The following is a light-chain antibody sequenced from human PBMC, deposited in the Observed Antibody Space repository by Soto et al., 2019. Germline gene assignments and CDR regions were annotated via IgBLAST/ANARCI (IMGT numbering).Light chain of an antibody. J-gene: IGKJ1*01. V-gene: IGKV1-9*01. CDR2: EVS. Sequence: GDRVTITCRASQGVSSHLAWHQQKPGKAPKLLIYEVSTLQSGVPSRFSGSGSGTEFTLTINSLQPDDFATYYCQQYKSYWTFGQGTKVDIK. CDR1: QGVSSH. CDR3: QQYKSYWT.